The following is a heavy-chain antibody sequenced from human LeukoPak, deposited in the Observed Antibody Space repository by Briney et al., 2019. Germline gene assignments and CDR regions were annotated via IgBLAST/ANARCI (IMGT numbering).Heavy chain of an antibody. Sequence: PGGSLRLSCAASGFTFSNYGMHWVRQAPGKGLEWVAIIWYDGSNKYYADSVKGRFTISRDNFENTLYLQMNSLRVEDTAVYYCARDITLRDLNVYFDYWGQGTLVTVSS. CDR3: ARDITLRDLNVYFDY. CDR2: IWYDGSNK. CDR1: GFTFSNYG. J-gene: IGHJ4*02. V-gene: IGHV3-33*01.